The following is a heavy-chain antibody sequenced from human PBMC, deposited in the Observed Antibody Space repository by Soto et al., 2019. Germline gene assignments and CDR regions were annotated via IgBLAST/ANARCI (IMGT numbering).Heavy chain of an antibody. CDR2: INHLETT. V-gene: IGHV4-30-2*01. CDR3: ARGGGFDSFDY. J-gene: IGHJ4*02. Sequence: SETLSLTCTVSGASISYGAYSWSWIRQTPGKGLEWIGYINHLETTFYNPSFESRLTLSIDRTKNQFSLNLKSMSAADRAVYFCARGGGFDSFDYWGQETLVTV. D-gene: IGHD3-10*01. CDR1: GASISYGAYS.